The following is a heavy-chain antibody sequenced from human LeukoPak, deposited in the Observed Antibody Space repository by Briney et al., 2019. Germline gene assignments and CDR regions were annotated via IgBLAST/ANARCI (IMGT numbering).Heavy chain of an antibody. CDR3: ARDRPKWELQALDY. Sequence: GRSLRLSCAASRFTFRNYGMHWVRQAPGKGLEWVAVISYDGSNKYYADSVKGRFTISRDNSKDTLYLQMNSLRAEDTAVYYCARDRPKWELQALDYWGQGTLVTVSS. D-gene: IGHD1-26*01. V-gene: IGHV3-30*03. CDR1: RFTFRNYG. J-gene: IGHJ4*02. CDR2: ISYDGSNK.